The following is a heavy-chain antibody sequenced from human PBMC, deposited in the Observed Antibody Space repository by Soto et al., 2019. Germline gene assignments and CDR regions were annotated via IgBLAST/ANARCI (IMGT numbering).Heavy chain of an antibody. D-gene: IGHD2-21*02. CDR3: ARSIVVVTALDY. CDR1: EYTFTSYA. J-gene: IGHJ4*02. V-gene: IGHV1-3*05. CDR2: INAGNGNT. Sequence: QVQLVQSGAEEKKPGASVKVSCKASEYTFTSYAMHWARQAPGQRLEGMGWINAGNGNTQHSQKFQGRVTITRDTAASTAYMELSSLRSEDTAVYYCARSIVVVTALDYWGQGTLVTVSS.